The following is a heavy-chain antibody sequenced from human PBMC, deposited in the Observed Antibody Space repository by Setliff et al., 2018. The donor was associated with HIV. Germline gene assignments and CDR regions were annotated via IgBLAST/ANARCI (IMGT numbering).Heavy chain of an antibody. Sequence: PGGSLRLSCAASGFTFNSYSMNWVRQAPGKGLEWVSSISSSNSYKHYADSVKGRFTISRDNSKNTLYLQMISLRADDTAVYYCAKSLLVAGNDYWGQGTLVTV. CDR2: ISSSNSYK. CDR1: GFTFNSYS. CDR3: AKSLLVAGNDY. V-gene: IGHV3-21*04. J-gene: IGHJ4*02. D-gene: IGHD2-8*02.